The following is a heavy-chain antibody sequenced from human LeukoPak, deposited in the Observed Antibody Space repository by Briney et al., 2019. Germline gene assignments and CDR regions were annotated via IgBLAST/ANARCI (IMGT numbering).Heavy chain of an antibody. D-gene: IGHD6-6*01. CDR1: GGSFSGYY. CDR3: ARAESWRARSPYY. Sequence: PSETLSLTRAVYGGSFSGYYWSWIRQPPGKGLEWIGEINHSGSTNYNPSLKSRVTISVDTSKNQFSLKLSSVTAADTAVYYCARAESWRARSPYYWGQGTLVTVSS. CDR2: INHSGST. J-gene: IGHJ4*02. V-gene: IGHV4-34*01.